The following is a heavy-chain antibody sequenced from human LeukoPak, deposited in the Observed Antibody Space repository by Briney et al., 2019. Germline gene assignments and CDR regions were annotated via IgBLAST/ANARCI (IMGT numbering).Heavy chain of an antibody. CDR1: GGSISSHY. D-gene: IGHD6-25*01. Sequence: PSETLSLTCVVYGGSISSHYWSWIRQPPGRGLEWIGFIYFNGYTNYNPSLKTRVTISVDSSNNQFSLRLSSVTAADTAVYYCARSERRAQKDTYYNHYYYMDVWGKGTTVTVSS. CDR2: IYFNGYT. V-gene: IGHV4-59*11. J-gene: IGHJ6*03. CDR3: ARSERRAQKDTYYNHYYYMDV.